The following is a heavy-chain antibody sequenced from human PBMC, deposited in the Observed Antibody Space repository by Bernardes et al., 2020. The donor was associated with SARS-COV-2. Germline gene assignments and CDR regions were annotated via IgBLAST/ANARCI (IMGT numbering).Heavy chain of an antibody. CDR3: ARDGSGTYILEAPFY. J-gene: IGHJ4*02. V-gene: IGHV3-7*03. Sequence: GGSLRLSCAASGFTFNYYWMSWVRQAPGKGLAWVANINQDGSDKYYVDSVKGRFTISRDNAKNSLYLQMNSLRAEDTAVYYCARDGSGTYILEAPFYWGQGTLVTVSS. D-gene: IGHD1-26*01. CDR1: GFTFNYYW. CDR2: INQDGSDK.